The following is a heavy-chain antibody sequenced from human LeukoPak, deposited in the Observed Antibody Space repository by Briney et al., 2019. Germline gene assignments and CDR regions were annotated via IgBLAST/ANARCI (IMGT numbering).Heavy chain of an antibody. Sequence: PGGSLRLSCAASGFTFSDYYMSWIRQPPGKGLEWIGEINHSGSTNYKPSLKSRVTISVDTSKNQFSLKLSSVTAADTAVYYCARRIRGIVGATRGWFDPWGQGTLVTVSS. V-gene: IGHV4-34*01. CDR1: GFTFSDYY. CDR3: ARRIRGIVGATRGWFDP. CDR2: INHSGST. D-gene: IGHD1-26*01. J-gene: IGHJ5*02.